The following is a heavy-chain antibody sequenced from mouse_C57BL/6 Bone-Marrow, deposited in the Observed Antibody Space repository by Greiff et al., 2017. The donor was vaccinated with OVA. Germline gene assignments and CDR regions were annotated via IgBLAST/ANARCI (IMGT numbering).Heavy chain of an antibody. CDR3: ARHAKLRDWYFDV. D-gene: IGHD1-1*01. J-gene: IGHJ1*03. CDR1: GFTFSSYT. V-gene: IGHV5-9*01. CDR2: ISGGGGNT. Sequence: DVMLVESGGGLVKPGGSLKLSCAASGFTFSSYTMSWVRQTPEKRLEWVATISGGGGNTYYPDSVKGRFTISRDNAKNTLYLQMSSLRSEDTALYYCARHAKLRDWYFDVWGTGTTVTVSS.